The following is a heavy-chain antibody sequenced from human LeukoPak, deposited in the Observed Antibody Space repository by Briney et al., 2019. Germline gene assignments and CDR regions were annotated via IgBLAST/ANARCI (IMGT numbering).Heavy chain of an antibody. Sequence: PGGSLRLSCAASGFTFSSYSMNWVRQAPGKGLEGVSYISSSSSTIYYADSVKGRFTISRDNAKNSLYLQMNSLRAEDTAVYYCARQYYYDSSGYYPFDYWGQGTLVTVYS. V-gene: IGHV3-48*01. CDR3: ARQYYYDSSGYYPFDY. D-gene: IGHD3-22*01. CDR1: GFTFSSYS. J-gene: IGHJ4*02. CDR2: ISSSSSTI.